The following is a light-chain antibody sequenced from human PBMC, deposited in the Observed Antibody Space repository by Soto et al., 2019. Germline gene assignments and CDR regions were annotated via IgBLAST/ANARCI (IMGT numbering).Light chain of an antibody. Sequence: SALTQPASVSGSPGQSITISCSGTSSDVGGYDHVSWFQQHPGKAPKLLIYEVSNRPSGVSLRFSGSKSGNTASLTISGLQADDEADYYCCSYTSSTTYDFGTGTKVTVL. CDR3: CSYTSSTTYD. CDR1: SSDVGGYDH. V-gene: IGLV2-14*01. CDR2: EVS. J-gene: IGLJ1*01.